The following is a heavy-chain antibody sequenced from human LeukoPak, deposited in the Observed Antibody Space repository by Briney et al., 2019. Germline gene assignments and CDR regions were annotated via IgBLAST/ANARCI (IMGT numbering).Heavy chain of an antibody. V-gene: IGHV4-4*02. CDR3: ARAPKVQTRVVTEWFDP. D-gene: IGHD2-21*02. Sequence: SETLSLTCAVSGGSISSSNWWSWVRQPPGKGLEWIGEIYHSGSTNYNPSLKSRVTISVDKSKNQFSLKLSSVTAADTAVYYCARAPKVQTRVVTEWFDPWGQGTLVTVSS. J-gene: IGHJ5*02. CDR1: GGSISSSNW. CDR2: IYHSGST.